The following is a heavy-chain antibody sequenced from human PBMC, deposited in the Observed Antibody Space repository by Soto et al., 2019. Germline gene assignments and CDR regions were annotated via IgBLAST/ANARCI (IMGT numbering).Heavy chain of an antibody. D-gene: IGHD3-22*01. Sequence: EVQLLESGGGLVQPGGSLRLSCAGSTFAFTSFAMSWVRQAPGKGLEWVADISGSGGNTYYADSVKGRFTISRDNSKYTLYLEMNSLRAEDTALYYCAKCESTAFFYYLYGLDVWGRGTTVMVSS. CDR1: TFAFTSFA. J-gene: IGHJ6*02. CDR3: AKCESTAFFYYLYGLDV. CDR2: ISGSGGNT. V-gene: IGHV3-23*01.